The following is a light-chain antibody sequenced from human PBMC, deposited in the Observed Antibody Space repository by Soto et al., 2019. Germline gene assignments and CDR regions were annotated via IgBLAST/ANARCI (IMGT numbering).Light chain of an antibody. CDR2: AAS. V-gene: IGKV1-39*01. CDR1: QSISSY. J-gene: IGKJ1*01. CDR3: QQSYSTPRT. Sequence: DIQMTQSPSSLSASVGYRFTITWRASQSISSYLNWYQQKPWKAPKLLIYAASSLQSGVPSRFSGSGSGTDFTLTISSLQPEDFATYYCQQSYSTPRTFGQGTKV.